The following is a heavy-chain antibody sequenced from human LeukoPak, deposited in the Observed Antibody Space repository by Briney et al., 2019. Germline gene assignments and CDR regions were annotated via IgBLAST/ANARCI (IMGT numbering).Heavy chain of an antibody. D-gene: IGHD3-22*01. J-gene: IGHJ4*02. CDR1: GYTFTSYG. CDR3: ARVPLYYYDSSGYYYPDY. CDR2: ISAYNGNT. V-gene: IGHV1-18*01. Sequence: GASVKVSCKASGYTFTSYGISWVRQAPGQGLEWMGWISAYNGNTNYAQKLQGRVTMTTDTSTSTAYMELRSLRSDDTAVYYCARVPLYYYDSSGYYYPDYWGQGTLVTVSS.